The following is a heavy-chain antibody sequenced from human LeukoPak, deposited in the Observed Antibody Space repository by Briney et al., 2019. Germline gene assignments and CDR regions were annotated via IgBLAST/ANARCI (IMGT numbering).Heavy chain of an antibody. Sequence: GGSLRLSCAASGCTFSNYNMNWVRQAPGKGPQWVAAISSNSSYIYYPDPVKGRFTISRDNAKNSLFLRMNSLRIDETALYYCARDRSDHGGNPFDSWGPGTPVTVSS. V-gene: IGHV3-21*01. CDR3: ARDRSDHGGNPFDS. J-gene: IGHJ4*02. CDR1: GCTFSNYN. CDR2: ISSNSSYI. D-gene: IGHD4-23*01.